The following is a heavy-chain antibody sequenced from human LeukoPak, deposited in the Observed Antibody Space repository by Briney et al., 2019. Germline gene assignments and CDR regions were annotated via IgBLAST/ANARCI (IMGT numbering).Heavy chain of an antibody. CDR3: ARAPDRDDRLDY. V-gene: IGHV1-69*05. D-gene: IGHD1-14*01. Sequence: VKVSCKASGGTFSSYAISGLRQAPGQGLEGMGGIIPIFGTANNAQKFPGRVTSTTDESRDTAYMELSSLRSEDTAVYYCARAPDRDDRLDYWGQGTLVTVSS. CDR2: IIPIFGTA. CDR1: GGTFSSYA. J-gene: IGHJ4*02.